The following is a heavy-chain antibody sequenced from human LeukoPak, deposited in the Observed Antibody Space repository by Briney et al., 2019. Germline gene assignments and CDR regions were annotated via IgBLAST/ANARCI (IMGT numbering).Heavy chain of an antibody. CDR1: GSTFTTYA. CDR2: INTHTGNP. V-gene: IGHV7-4-1*02. CDR3: ASGPNWFDP. J-gene: IGHJ5*02. Sequence: ASVKVSCKASGSTFTTYAMNWVRQAPGQGLEWMGWINTHTGNPTYAQGFTGRFVFSLDTSVTTAYLQISSLRAEDTAVYYCASGPNWFDPWGQGTLVTVSS.